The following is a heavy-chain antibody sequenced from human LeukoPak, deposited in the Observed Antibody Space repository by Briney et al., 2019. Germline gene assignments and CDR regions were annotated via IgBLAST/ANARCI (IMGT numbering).Heavy chain of an antibody. CDR3: ARSPYESGTPPTRLED. V-gene: IGHV3-11*03. D-gene: IGHD3-10*01. CDR1: GFTFSDCY. Sequence: GGSLRLSCAASGFTFSDCYMNWIRQAPGKGLEWVSYVSCGSTYTNYADSVKGRFTVSRDNAKNSLSLQMSSLRAEDTAVYYCARSPYESGTPPTRLEDWGQGTLVTVSS. CDR2: VSCGSTYT. J-gene: IGHJ4*02.